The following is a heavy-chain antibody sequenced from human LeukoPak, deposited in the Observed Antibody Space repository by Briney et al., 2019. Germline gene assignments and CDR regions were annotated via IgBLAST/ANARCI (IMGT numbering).Heavy chain of an antibody. Sequence: PSQTLSLTCAVSGGSISSGGYSWSWIRQPPGKGLEWIGYIYHSGSTYYNPSLKSRVTISVDRSKNQFSLKLSSVTAADRAVYYCARTADYGDYFDYWGQGTLVTVSS. CDR1: GGSISSGGYS. D-gene: IGHD4-17*01. CDR2: IYHSGST. CDR3: ARTADYGDYFDY. V-gene: IGHV4-30-2*01. J-gene: IGHJ4*02.